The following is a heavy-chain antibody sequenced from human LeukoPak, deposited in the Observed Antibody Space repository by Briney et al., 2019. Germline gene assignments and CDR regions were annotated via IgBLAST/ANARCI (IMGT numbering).Heavy chain of an antibody. CDR2: ISYDGSNK. D-gene: IGHD1-26*01. CDR3: AKDYSGSYWNAFDI. CDR1: GFTFSSYG. J-gene: IGHJ3*02. V-gene: IGHV3-30*18. Sequence: PGGSLRLSCAASGFTFSSYGMHWVRQAPGKGLEWVAVISYDGSNKYYADSVKGRFTISRDNSKNTLYLQMNSLRAEDTAVYYCAKDYSGSYWNAFDIWDQGTMVTVSS.